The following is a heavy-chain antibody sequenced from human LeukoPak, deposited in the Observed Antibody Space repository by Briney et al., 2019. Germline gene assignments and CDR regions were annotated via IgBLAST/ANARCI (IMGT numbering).Heavy chain of an antibody. D-gene: IGHD5-18*01. CDR1: GFTFNYYA. J-gene: IGHJ4*02. Sequence: GGSLRLSCAASGFTFNYYAMSWVRQAPGKGLEWVSGISDNEGTTYYTDSVKGRFTTSRDNTKNTVYLQMNNLRADDTAVYFCARHDSFIPYWGQGTLVTVSS. CDR3: ARHDSFIPY. CDR2: ISDNEGTT. V-gene: IGHV3-23*01.